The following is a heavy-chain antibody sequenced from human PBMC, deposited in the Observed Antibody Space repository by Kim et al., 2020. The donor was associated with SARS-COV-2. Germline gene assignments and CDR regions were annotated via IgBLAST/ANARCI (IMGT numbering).Heavy chain of an antibody. Sequence: GGSLRLSCAASGFIFSDYGMHWIRQAPGKGLQWVASISFDGSNKYYAESVKGRFTISRDNSRSALYLQMNSLKTDDAALYFCAKDVMLQTWLLGSDNWF. J-gene: IGHJ5*01. CDR2: ISFDGSNK. CDR3: AKDVMLQTWLLGSDNWF. D-gene: IGHD3-10*01. V-gene: IGHV3-30*18. CDR1: GFIFSDYG.